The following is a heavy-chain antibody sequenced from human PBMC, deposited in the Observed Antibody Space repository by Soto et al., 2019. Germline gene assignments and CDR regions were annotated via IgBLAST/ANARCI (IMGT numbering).Heavy chain of an antibody. CDR3: GRGAPLSAGGSCIDS. CDR2: SNPTTGNT. J-gene: IGHJ5*01. CDR1: GYTFTNYY. Sequence: QVQLVQSGAEVKKPGASVKVSCKASGYTFTNYYMHWVRQAPGQGLEWVGVSNPTTGNTAFAQIFQGRVTMTRDTSTSTVYMELGSLRSEDTAVYYCGRGAPLSAGGSCIDSWGQGTLVTVSS. V-gene: IGHV1-46*01. D-gene: IGHD2-15*01.